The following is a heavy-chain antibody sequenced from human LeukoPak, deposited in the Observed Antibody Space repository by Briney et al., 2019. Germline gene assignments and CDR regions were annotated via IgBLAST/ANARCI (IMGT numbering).Heavy chain of an antibody. Sequence: PGGSLRLSCAASGFTFSSYGMHWVRQAPGKGLEWVAVISYDGSNKYYADSVKGRFTISRDNSKNTLYLQMNSLRSEDTAVYYCARAAYSSSYAAGYWGQGTLVTVSS. CDR3: ARAAYSSSYAAGY. D-gene: IGHD6-6*01. J-gene: IGHJ4*02. CDR2: ISYDGSNK. CDR1: GFTFSSYG. V-gene: IGHV3-30*03.